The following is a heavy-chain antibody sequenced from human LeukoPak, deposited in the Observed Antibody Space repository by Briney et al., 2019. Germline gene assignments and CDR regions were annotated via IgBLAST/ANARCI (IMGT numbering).Heavy chain of an antibody. Sequence: ASVKVSCKASGYTFTSYAMNWVRQAPGQGLEWMGWINTNTGNPTYAQGFTGRFVFSLDTSVSTAYLQISSLKAEDTAVYYCAKEGQWYGLYYFDYWGQGTLVTVSS. V-gene: IGHV7-4-1*02. CDR1: GYTFTSYA. D-gene: IGHD2-15*01. CDR3: AKEGQWYGLYYFDY. CDR2: INTNTGNP. J-gene: IGHJ4*02.